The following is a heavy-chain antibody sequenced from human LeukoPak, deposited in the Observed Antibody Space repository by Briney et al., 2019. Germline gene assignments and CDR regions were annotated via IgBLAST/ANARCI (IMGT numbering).Heavy chain of an antibody. Sequence: ASVKVSCKASGGTFSSYAISWVRQAPGQGLEWMGGIIPIFGTANYAQKFQGRVTITADKSTSTAYMELSSLRSEDTAVYYCARADCSGTSCYSWPANWFDPWGQGTLVTVSS. D-gene: IGHD2-2*01. CDR2: IIPIFGTA. J-gene: IGHJ5*02. CDR1: GGTFSSYA. CDR3: ARADCSGTSCYSWPANWFDP. V-gene: IGHV1-69*06.